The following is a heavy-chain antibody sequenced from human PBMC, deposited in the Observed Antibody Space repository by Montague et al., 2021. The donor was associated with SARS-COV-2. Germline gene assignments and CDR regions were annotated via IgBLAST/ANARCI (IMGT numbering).Heavy chain of an antibody. Sequence: SETLSLTCTVSGASVSSSDWGWIRHSPGKGLEGIVFFSSVGSTAYNPSRKSRVTISRDTSKNQFSLKVRSVTAADTAIYYCARETMIADAFDIWGQGTMVTVSS. J-gene: IGHJ3*02. CDR3: ARETMIADAFDI. V-gene: IGHV4-59*02. D-gene: IGHD3-22*01. CDR2: FSSVGST. CDR1: GASVSSSD.